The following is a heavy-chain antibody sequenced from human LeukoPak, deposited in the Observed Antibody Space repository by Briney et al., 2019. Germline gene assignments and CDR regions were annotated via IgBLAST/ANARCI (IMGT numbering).Heavy chain of an antibody. J-gene: IGHJ6*03. V-gene: IGHV3-23*01. CDR3: AKSTVTSYYMDV. CDR2: IRGLCAST. D-gene: IGHD4-17*01. CDR1: GFTFSSYA. Sequence: GGSLRLSCAASGFTFSSYAMSWGGQAPGKGLEWVSAIRGLCASTYYAASVKGRFPISRHNSKNTLYLQMNSLRADATAVYYCAKSTVTSYYMDVWGKGTTVTVSS.